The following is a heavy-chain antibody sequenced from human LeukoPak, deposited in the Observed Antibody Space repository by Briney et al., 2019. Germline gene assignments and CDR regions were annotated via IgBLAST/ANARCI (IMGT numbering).Heavy chain of an antibody. CDR2: IYSGGST. V-gene: IGHV3-66*01. J-gene: IGHJ4*02. CDR3: ARDRRGTGSYSIYFDY. D-gene: IGHD1-26*01. Sequence: PGGSLRLSCAASGFTVSSNYMSWVRQAPGKGLEWVSVIYSGGSTYYADSVKGRFTISRDNSKNTLYLQMNSLRAEDTAVYYCARDRRGTGSYSIYFDYWGQETLVTVSS. CDR1: GFTVSSNY.